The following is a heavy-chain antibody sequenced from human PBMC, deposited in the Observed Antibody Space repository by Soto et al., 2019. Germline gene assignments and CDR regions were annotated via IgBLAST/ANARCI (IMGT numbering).Heavy chain of an antibody. Sequence: ASVKVSCKASGYTFTSYGISWVRQAPGQGLEWMGWISAYNGKTNYAQKLKSRITMTTDTSTSTAYMELRSLRSDDTAVYYCARDMAAAADFDYWGQGTLVTVSS. J-gene: IGHJ4*02. D-gene: IGHD6-13*01. CDR2: ISAYNGKT. V-gene: IGHV1-18*01. CDR3: ARDMAAAADFDY. CDR1: GYTFTSYG.